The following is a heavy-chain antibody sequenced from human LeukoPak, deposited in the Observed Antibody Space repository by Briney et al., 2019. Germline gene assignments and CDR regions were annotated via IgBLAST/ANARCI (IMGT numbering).Heavy chain of an antibody. Sequence: SETLSLTCAVSGVSISSGGYSWSWIRQPPGKGLEWIGYIYHSGSTYYNPSLKSRVTISVDRSKNQFSLKLSSVTAADTAVYYCARAPAGPETFDYWGQGTLVTVSS. D-gene: IGHD2-2*01. J-gene: IGHJ4*02. CDR1: GVSISSGGYS. V-gene: IGHV4-30-2*01. CDR2: IYHSGST. CDR3: ARAPAGPETFDY.